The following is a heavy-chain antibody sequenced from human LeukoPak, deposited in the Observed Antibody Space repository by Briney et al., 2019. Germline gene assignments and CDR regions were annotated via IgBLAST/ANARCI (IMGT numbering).Heavy chain of an antibody. CDR2: MSGSSSYM. Sequence: GGSLRLSCAASGFIFSGYTMNWVRQAPGKGLEWVSSMSGSSSYMYYADSMKGRFTISRDNAKNSLYLQMNSLRAEDTAVYFCARSGTTVTTVVDYWGQGTLVTVSS. CDR3: ARSGTTVTTVVDY. D-gene: IGHD4-11*01. CDR1: GFIFSGYT. V-gene: IGHV3-21*01. J-gene: IGHJ4*02.